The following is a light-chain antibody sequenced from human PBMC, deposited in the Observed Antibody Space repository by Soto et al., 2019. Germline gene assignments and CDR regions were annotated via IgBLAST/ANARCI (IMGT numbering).Light chain of an antibody. V-gene: IGKV1-39*01. CDR3: QQTYRGRT. CDR1: QTISSH. J-gene: IGKJ1*01. CDR2: SVS. Sequence: DIQMTQSPSSLSASVGDRVIITCRASQTISSHLNWYQQKPGKAPKLVIYSVSGLQRGVASRFSGSGSESEITLTISSLQTDDFATYYWQQTYRGRTFGRGTKVDVK.